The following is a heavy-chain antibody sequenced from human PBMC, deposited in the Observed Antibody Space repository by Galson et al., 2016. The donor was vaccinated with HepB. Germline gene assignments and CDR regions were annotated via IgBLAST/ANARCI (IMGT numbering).Heavy chain of an antibody. CDR2: ISSTRTIT. V-gene: IGHV3-48*02. J-gene: IGHJ4*01. CDR3: ARKSPFGPFDY. Sequence: SLRLSCAASAFSFSSYGMNWVRQAPGKGLEWISYISSTRTITYYADSVKGRFTISRDNAKNSLYLQMDSLRDDDTAVYYCARKSPFGPFDYWGHGTLVSVSS. CDR1: AFSFSSYG. D-gene: IGHD2/OR15-2a*01.